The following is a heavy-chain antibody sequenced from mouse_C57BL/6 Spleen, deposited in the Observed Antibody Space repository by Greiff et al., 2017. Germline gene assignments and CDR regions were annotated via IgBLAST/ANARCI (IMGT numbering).Heavy chain of an antibody. CDR1: GYSITSGYY. D-gene: IGHD3-3*01. CDR2: ISYDGSN. V-gene: IGHV3-6*01. Sequence: EESGPGLVKPSQSLSLTCSVTGYSITSGYYWNWIRQFPGNKLEWMGYISYDGSNNYNPSLKNRISITRDTSKNQFFLKLNSVTTEDTATYYCAREGLGGAMDYWGQGTSVTVSS. CDR3: AREGLGGAMDY. J-gene: IGHJ4*01.